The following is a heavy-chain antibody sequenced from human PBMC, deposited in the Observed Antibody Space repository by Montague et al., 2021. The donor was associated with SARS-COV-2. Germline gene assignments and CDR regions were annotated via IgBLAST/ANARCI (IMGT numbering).Heavy chain of an antibody. Sequence: SETLSLTCTVSGGSISSNYWNWIRQPPGRGLEWIGYIYYSGSTNYNPSLESRVTISADTSKNRFSLKLRSVTAADTAVYYCAREISGPDYFDYWGQGTLVTVSS. CDR1: GGSISSNY. CDR2: IYYSGST. D-gene: IGHD3-10*01. CDR3: AREISGPDYFDY. V-gene: IGHV4-59*01. J-gene: IGHJ4*02.